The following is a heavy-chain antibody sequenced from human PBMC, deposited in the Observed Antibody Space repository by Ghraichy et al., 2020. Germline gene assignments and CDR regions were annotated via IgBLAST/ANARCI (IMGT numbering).Heavy chain of an antibody. V-gene: IGHV3-21*01. CDR2: ISSSSSYI. CDR1: GFTFSSYS. J-gene: IGHJ2*01. Sequence: GGSLRLSCAASGFTFSSYSMNWVRQAPGKGLEWVSSISSSSSYIYYADSVKGRFTISRDNAKNSLYLQMNSLRAEDTAVYYCARDGSNVVPAARGYFDLWGRGTLVTVSS. CDR3: ARDGSNVVPAARGYFDL. D-gene: IGHD2-2*01.